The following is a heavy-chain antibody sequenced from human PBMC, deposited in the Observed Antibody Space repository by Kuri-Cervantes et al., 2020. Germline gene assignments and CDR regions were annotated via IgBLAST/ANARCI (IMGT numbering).Heavy chain of an antibody. CDR3: ARYYSDFWSGYYS. CDR1: GFTFRNYG. D-gene: IGHD3-3*01. CDR2: ISYDGGHK. V-gene: IGHV3-30*03. J-gene: IGHJ5*02. Sequence: GESLKISCAASGFTFRNYGMHWVRQAPGEGLEWVALISYDGGHKSYADSVKGRFTISRDNSKNTLFLQMNSLRAEDTAIYYCARYYSDFWSGYYSWGQGTLVTVSS.